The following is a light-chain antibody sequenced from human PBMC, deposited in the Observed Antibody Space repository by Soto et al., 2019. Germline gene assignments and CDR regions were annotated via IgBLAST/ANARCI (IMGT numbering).Light chain of an antibody. CDR1: QSISSW. CDR3: QQYNSYSWT. V-gene: IGKV1-5*01. CDR2: DAS. J-gene: IGKJ1*01. Sequence: DIQMTQSPSTLSASVGDRVTITCRASQSISSWLAWYQQKPGKAPKLLIYDASSLESGVPSRFSGSGSGTEFTLTISSLQPDDYATDYCQQYNSYSWTFGQGT.